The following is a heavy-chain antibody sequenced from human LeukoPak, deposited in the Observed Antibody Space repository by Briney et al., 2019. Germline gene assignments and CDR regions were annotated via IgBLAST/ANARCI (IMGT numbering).Heavy chain of an antibody. Sequence: PPGGSLRLSCAASGFTFGDYAMHWVRQAPGKGLEWVAVISKDGSDKYYPGSVRGRFTISRDNSKNTIYLQMDSLRAEDTAIYYCARDYWWNYDYWGQGTLVTVSS. J-gene: IGHJ4*02. D-gene: IGHD1-7*01. CDR3: ARDYWWNYDY. CDR2: ISKDGSDK. CDR1: GFTFGDYA. V-gene: IGHV3-30-3*01.